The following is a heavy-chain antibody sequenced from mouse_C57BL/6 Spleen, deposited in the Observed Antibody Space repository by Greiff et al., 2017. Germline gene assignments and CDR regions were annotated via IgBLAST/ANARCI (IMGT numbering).Heavy chain of an antibody. CDR2: IYPGSGNT. J-gene: IGHJ2*01. Sequence: QVQLQQSGAELVRPGASVKLSCKASGYTFTDYYINWVKQRPGQGLEWIARIYPGSGNTYYNEKFKGKATLTAEKSSSTAYMQLSSLTSEDSAVYFCAREEDDPYWSQGTTLTVSS. D-gene: IGHD2-3*01. V-gene: IGHV1-76*01. CDR1: GYTFTDYY. CDR3: AREEDDPY.